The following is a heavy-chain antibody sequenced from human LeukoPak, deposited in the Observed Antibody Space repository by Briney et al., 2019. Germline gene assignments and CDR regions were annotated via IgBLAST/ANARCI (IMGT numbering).Heavy chain of an antibody. CDR1: GFTFSSYG. CDR2: MRYDGSNK. CDR3: TTGNAITLVRGVQAFDI. D-gene: IGHD3-10*01. V-gene: IGHV3-30*02. J-gene: IGHJ3*02. Sequence: GGSLRLSCAASGFTFSSYGMHWVRQAPGKGLEWVAFMRYDGSNKYYADSVKGRFTISRDNSKNTLYLQMNRLRAEDTAVYYCTTGNAITLVRGVQAFDIWGQGTMVTVSS.